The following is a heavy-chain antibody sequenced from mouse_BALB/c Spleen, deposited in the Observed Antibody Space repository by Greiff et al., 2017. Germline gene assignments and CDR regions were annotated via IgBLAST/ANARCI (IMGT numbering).Heavy chain of an antibody. CDR2: IDPANGNT. D-gene: IGHD1-2*01. CDR3: ATATGFYYAMDY. J-gene: IGHJ4*01. CDR1: GFNIQDTY. Sequence: EVQLQESGAELVKPGASVKLSCTASGFNIQDTYMHWVKQRPEQGLEWIGRIDPANGNTKYDPKFQGKATITADTSSNTAYLQLSSLTSEDTAVYYCATATGFYYAMDYWGQGTSVTVSS. V-gene: IGHV14-3*02.